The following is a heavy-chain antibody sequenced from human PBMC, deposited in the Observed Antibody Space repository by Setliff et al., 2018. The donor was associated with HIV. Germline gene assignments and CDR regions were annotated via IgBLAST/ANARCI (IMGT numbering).Heavy chain of an antibody. Sequence: PGESLKISCKTSGYEFCGWWIGWVRQKPGKGLEWMGIIYPDDSNTRYSPSFRGQVTISADMSISTAYLQWSSLQASDTAMYYCVRYSGSSYKSNWFDPWGQGTRVTVSS. J-gene: IGHJ5*02. CDR3: VRYSGSSYKSNWFDP. V-gene: IGHV5-51*01. CDR1: GYEFCGWW. D-gene: IGHD1-26*01. CDR2: IYPDDSNT.